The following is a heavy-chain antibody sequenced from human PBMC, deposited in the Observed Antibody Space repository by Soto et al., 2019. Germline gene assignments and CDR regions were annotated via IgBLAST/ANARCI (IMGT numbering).Heavy chain of an antibody. V-gene: IGHV3-23*01. D-gene: IGHD5-18*01. CDR1: GFTFNSYA. CDR3: ARGGSISARVTFDY. Sequence: EVQLLESGGGLVQHGGSLRLSCAASGFTFNSYAMSWVRQAPGKGLEWVSVISGSGGRTYYTDSVKGRFTISRDDSKNTLYLQMNSLRVDDTAVYLCARGGSISARVTFDYWGQGTLVTVSS. CDR2: ISGSGGRT. J-gene: IGHJ4*02.